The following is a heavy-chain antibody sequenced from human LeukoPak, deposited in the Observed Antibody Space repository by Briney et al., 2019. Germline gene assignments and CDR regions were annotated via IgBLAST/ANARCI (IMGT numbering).Heavy chain of an antibody. CDR1: GGSFSGYY. Sequence: SETLSLTCAVYGGSFSGYYWSWIRQPPGKGLEWIGEINHSGSTNYNPSLKSRVTILIDTSKNQFSLKLSSVTAADTAVYYCASDEIDYGPRGDYWGQGTLVTVSS. CDR2: INHSGST. V-gene: IGHV4-34*01. J-gene: IGHJ4*02. CDR3: ASDEIDYGPRGDY. D-gene: IGHD4-17*01.